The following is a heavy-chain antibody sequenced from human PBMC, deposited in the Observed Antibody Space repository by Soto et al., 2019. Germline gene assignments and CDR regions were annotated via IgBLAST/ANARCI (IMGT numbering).Heavy chain of an antibody. CDR2: INHSGST. CDR1: GGSFSGYY. V-gene: IGHV4-34*01. CDR3: ARAGYYDSSGYYKRTSNWFDP. D-gene: IGHD3-22*01. J-gene: IGHJ5*02. Sequence: PSETLSLTCAVYGGSFSGYYWSWIRQPPWKGLEWSGEINHSGSTNYNPSLKSRVTISVDTSKNQFSLKLSSVTAADTAVYYCARAGYYDSSGYYKRTSNWFDPWGQGTLVTVSS.